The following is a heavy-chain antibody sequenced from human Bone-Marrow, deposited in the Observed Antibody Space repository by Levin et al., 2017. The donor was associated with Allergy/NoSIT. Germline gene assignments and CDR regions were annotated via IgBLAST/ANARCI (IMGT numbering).Heavy chain of an antibody. V-gene: IGHV2-70*01. CDR1: GFSLTTSGMY. D-gene: IGHD6-13*01. CDR3: ARTFTVSTSWYFDS. Sequence: SGPTLVKPTQTLTLTCTFSGFSLTTSGMYVSWIRQPPGKALEWLALIDWDDAKYYSTSLKTRLTISKDTSKNQVVLIMTNMDPVDTATYYCARTFTVSTSWYFDSWGQGTLVTVSS. CDR2: IDWDDAK. J-gene: IGHJ4*02.